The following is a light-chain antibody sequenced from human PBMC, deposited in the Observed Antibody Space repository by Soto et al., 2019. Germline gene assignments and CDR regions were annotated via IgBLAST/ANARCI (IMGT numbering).Light chain of an antibody. Sequence: QSALTQPPSASGSPGQSVAISCTGTSSDVGGYNYVSWYQQHPGKAPKLMIYEVNKRPSGVPDRFSGSKSGNTASLTISGLQAEDEADYYCCSYAGSYTFEVFGTGTKLTVL. CDR3: CSYAGSYTFEV. V-gene: IGLV2-8*01. CDR1: SSDVGGYNY. J-gene: IGLJ1*01. CDR2: EVN.